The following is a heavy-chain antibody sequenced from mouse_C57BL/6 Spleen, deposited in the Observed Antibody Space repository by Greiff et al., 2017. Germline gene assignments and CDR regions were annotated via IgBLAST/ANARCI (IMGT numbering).Heavy chain of an antibody. D-gene: IGHD2-13*01. J-gene: IGHJ4*01. V-gene: IGHV1-59*01. CDR3: ARDSIYYGDFYYAMDY. CDR1: GYTFTSYW. CDR2: IDPSDSYT. Sequence: QVQLKQPGAELVRPGTSVKLSCKASGYTFTSYWMHWVKQRPGQGLEWIGVIDPSDSYTNYNQKFKGKATLTVDTSSNTAYMQLSSLTSEDSAVYYCARDSIYYGDFYYAMDYWGQGTSVTVSS.